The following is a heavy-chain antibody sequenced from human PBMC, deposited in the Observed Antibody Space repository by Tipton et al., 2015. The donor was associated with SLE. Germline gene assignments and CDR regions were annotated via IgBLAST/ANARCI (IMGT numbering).Heavy chain of an antibody. Sequence: TLSLTCTVSGASVTSGFSYLTWIRQPAGKGLEWIGQIYPSGSTDYNPSLKSRVTISVDASRNHFSLNLRSVTAADTAVYYGARGDISVAIYDSWGQGTLVTVSS. D-gene: IGHD6-19*01. CDR3: ARGDISVAIYDS. J-gene: IGHJ4*02. CDR1: GASVTSGFSY. V-gene: IGHV4-61*10. CDR2: IYPSGST.